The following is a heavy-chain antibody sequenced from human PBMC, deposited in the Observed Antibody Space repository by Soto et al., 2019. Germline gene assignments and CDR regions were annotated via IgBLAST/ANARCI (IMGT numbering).Heavy chain of an antibody. V-gene: IGHV4-59*08. Sequence: SETLSLTCTVSGVSISSYYWSWLRPPPGKGLEWIGYISYSGSTNYNPSLKSRVTISVDTSKNQFSLKLSSVTAADTAVYYCARHVYSSGWYPYYFDYWGQGTLVTVSS. D-gene: IGHD6-19*01. CDR2: ISYSGST. CDR1: GVSISSYY. J-gene: IGHJ4*02. CDR3: ARHVYSSGWYPYYFDY.